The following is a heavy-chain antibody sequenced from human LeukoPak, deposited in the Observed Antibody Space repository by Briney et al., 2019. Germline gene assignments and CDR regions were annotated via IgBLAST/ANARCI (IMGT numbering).Heavy chain of an antibody. Sequence: PGGSLRLSCAASGLTFGSYWMYWVRQAPGKGLVWVSRINSDGSTTNYADSVKGRFTISRDNAKNTMYLQMNSLRAEDTAVYYCVSRYCTITNCYKASGTGSFDIWGQGTMVSVSS. J-gene: IGHJ3*02. CDR2: INSDGSTT. V-gene: IGHV3-74*01. CDR3: VSRYCTITNCYKASGTGSFDI. CDR1: GLTFGSYW. D-gene: IGHD2-2*02.